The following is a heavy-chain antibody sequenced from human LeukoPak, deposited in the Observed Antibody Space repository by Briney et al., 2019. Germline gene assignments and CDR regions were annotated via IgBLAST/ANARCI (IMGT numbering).Heavy chain of an antibody. CDR1: GFPFRRFA. J-gene: IGHJ4*02. D-gene: IGHD6-25*01. CDR3: ARVSESSGYDY. V-gene: IGHV3-23*01. Sequence: GGSLRLSCAASGFPFRRFAMSWVRQAPGKGLEWVSGISIGGTNTYYADSVKGRFTISRDDSKNTLHLQMNSLRAEDTAVYYCARVSESSGYDYWGQGTLVTVSS. CDR2: ISIGGTNT.